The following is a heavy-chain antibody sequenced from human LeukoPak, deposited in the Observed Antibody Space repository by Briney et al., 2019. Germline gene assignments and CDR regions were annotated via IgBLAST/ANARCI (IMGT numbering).Heavy chain of an antibody. V-gene: IGHV3-7*01. D-gene: IGHD2-2*01. CDR1: GFTFSSYW. Sequence: PGGSLRLSCAASGFTFSSYWMSWVRQAPGKGLEWVANIKQDGSEKYYVDSVKGRFTISRDNAKNSLYLQMNSLRAEDTAVYYCASPRRPTYCSSTSCHYYMDVWGKGTTVTVSS. CDR3: ASPRRPTYCSSTSCHYYMDV. CDR2: IKQDGSEK. J-gene: IGHJ6*03.